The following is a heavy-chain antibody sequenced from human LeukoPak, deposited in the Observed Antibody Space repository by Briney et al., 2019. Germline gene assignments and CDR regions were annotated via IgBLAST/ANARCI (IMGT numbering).Heavy chain of an antibody. D-gene: IGHD2-2*01. J-gene: IGHJ4*02. CDR3: ATGGYCSSTTCYFFFDY. V-gene: IGHV5-51*01. Sequence: GESLKISCKGSGYSFTTYWIGWVRQMPGKGPEWMGIIYPGDSDTRYSPSFQGQVTISADKSITTTYLQWSSLKASDTAMYYCATGGYCSSTTCYFFFDYWGQGTLVTVSS. CDR1: GYSFTTYW. CDR2: IYPGDSDT.